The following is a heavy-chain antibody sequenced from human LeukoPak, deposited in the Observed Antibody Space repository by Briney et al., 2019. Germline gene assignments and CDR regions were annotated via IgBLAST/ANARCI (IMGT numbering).Heavy chain of an antibody. CDR2: ISSSSYI. J-gene: IGHJ4*02. CDR3: ARWSPQSYGKYYLDS. D-gene: IGHD1-26*01. Sequence: GGSLRLSCAASGFTFSSYSMTWVRQAPGKGLEWVSSISSSSYIYYADSVKGRFTISRDNAKNSLYLQMNSLSAEDTAVYYCARWSPQSYGKYYLDSWGQGTLVTVSS. V-gene: IGHV3-21*01. CDR1: GFTFSSYS.